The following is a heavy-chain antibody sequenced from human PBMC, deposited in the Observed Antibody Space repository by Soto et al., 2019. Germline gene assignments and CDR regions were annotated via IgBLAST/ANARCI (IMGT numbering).Heavy chain of an antibody. D-gene: IGHD6-13*01. Sequence: GGSLRLSCAASGFTFSSYGMHWVRQAPGKGLEWVAVIWYDGSNKYYADSVKGRFTISRDNSKNTLYLQMNSLRAEDTAVYYCARDRSSSSWDVIIDAFDIWGKGTMVTVSS. CDR2: IWYDGSNK. J-gene: IGHJ3*02. CDR3: ARDRSSSSWDVIIDAFDI. V-gene: IGHV3-33*01. CDR1: GFTFSSYG.